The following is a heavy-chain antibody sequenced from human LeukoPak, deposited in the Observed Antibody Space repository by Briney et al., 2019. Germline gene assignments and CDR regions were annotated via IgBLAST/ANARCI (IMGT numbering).Heavy chain of an antibody. CDR3: AKDVYYYGSGSPFDY. V-gene: IGHV3-23*01. J-gene: IGHJ4*02. CDR1: GFTFSSYA. Sequence: PGGSLRLSCAASGFTFSSYAMSWVRQAPGKGLEWVSAISGSGGSTYYADSVKGRFTISRDNSKNTLYLQMNSLRAEDTAVYYCAKDVYYYGSGSPFDYWGQGTLVTVSS. D-gene: IGHD3-10*01. CDR2: ISGSGGST.